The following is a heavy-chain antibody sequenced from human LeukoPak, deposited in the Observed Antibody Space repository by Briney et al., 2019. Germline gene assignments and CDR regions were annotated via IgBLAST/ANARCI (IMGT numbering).Heavy chain of an antibody. D-gene: IGHD5-18*01. V-gene: IGHV1-69*05. Sequence: ASVKVSCKASGGTFSSYAISWVRQAPGQGLEWMGRIIPIFGTANYAQKFQGRVTITTHESTSTAYMELSSLRSEDTAVYYCARVGSTGYSYGCFDYWGQGTLVTVSS. CDR1: GGTFSSYA. J-gene: IGHJ4*02. CDR3: ARVGSTGYSYGCFDY. CDR2: IIPIFGTA.